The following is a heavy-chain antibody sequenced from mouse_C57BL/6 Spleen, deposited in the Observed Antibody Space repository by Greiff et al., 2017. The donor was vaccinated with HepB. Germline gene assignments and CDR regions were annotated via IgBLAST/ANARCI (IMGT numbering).Heavy chain of an antibody. D-gene: IGHD2-4*01. J-gene: IGHJ3*01. CDR3: ARARYDYDAWFAY. CDR1: GFTFSSYA. Sequence: EVKLMESGGGLVKPGGSLKLSCAASGFTFSSYAMSWVRQTPEKRLEWVATISDGGSYTYYPDNVKGRFTISRDNAKNNLYLQMSHLKSEDTAMYYCARARYDYDAWFAYWGQGTLVTVSA. V-gene: IGHV5-4*03. CDR2: ISDGGSYT.